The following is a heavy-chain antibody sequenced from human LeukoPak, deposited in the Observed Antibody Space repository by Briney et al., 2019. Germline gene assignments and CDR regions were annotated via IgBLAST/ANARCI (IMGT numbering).Heavy chain of an antibody. CDR2: INHSGST. D-gene: IGHD3-10*01. Sequence: SETLSLTCAVHGGSFSGYYWSWIRQPPGKGLEWIGEINHSGSTNYNPSLKSRVTISVDTSKNQFSLKLSSVAAADTAVYYCARGIPARYGSGSRYNYWGQGTLSPSPQ. J-gene: IGHJ4*02. V-gene: IGHV4-34*01. CDR3: ARGIPARYGSGSRYNY. CDR1: GGSFSGYY.